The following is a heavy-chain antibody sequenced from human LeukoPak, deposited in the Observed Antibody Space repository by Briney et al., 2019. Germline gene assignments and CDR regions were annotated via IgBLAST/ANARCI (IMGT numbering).Heavy chain of an antibody. D-gene: IGHD6-13*01. V-gene: IGHV4-4*07. J-gene: IGHJ3*02. CDR2: IYTSGST. CDR1: GGSISSYY. CDR3: ARGRGNIGSSWYGNAFDI. Sequence: SETLSLTCTVSGGSISSYYWSWIRQPAGKGLEWIGRIYTSGSTNYNPSLKSRVTMSVDTSKNQFSLKLSSVTAADTAVYYCARGRGNIGSSWYGNAFDIWGQGTMVTVSS.